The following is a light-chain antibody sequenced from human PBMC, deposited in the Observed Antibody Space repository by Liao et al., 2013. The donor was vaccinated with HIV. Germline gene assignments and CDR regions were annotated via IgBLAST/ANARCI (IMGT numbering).Light chain of an antibody. J-gene: IGLJ3*02. Sequence: SYELTQPTSVSVSPGQTASITCSGDKLGDKYASWYQQKPGQSPVAVMYQDSKRPSGIPERLSGSNSGKTATLTVSRVEAGDEADYYCQVWDSSGDRWVFGGGTKLTVL. CDR3: QVWDSSGDRWV. CDR1: KLGDKY. V-gene: IGLV3-1*01. CDR2: QDS.